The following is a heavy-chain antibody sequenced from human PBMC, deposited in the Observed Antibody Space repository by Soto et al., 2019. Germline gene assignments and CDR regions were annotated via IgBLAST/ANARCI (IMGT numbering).Heavy chain of an antibody. J-gene: IGHJ4*02. Sequence: SETLSLTCTVSGGSISSGDYYWSWIRQPPGKGLEWIGYIFYSGTTYYNPSLKSRVTISVDTSKNQFSLKLSSVTAADTAVYYCARDGYCTNGVCYTVFDYWGQGTLVTRLL. V-gene: IGHV4-30-4*01. CDR1: GGSISSGDYY. D-gene: IGHD2-8*01. CDR3: ARDGYCTNGVCYTVFDY. CDR2: IFYSGTT.